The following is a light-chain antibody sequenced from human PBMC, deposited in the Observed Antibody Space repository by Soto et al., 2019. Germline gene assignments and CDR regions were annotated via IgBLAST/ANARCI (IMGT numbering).Light chain of an antibody. Sequence: EIVLTQSPGTLSLSPGERATLSCRASQSVGSSLAWYQQKPGQAPRLLIYAASHRAAGIPARFSGSGSGTDFTLTIRSLEPEDFALYYCQQRSNWPPLTFGGGTQVEIK. CDR3: QQRSNWPPLT. CDR1: QSVGSS. CDR2: AAS. J-gene: IGKJ4*01. V-gene: IGKV3-11*01.